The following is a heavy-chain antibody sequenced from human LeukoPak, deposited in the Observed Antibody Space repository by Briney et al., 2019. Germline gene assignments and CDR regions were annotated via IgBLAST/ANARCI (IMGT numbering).Heavy chain of an antibody. CDR2: IYTSGST. CDR1: GGSISSGSYY. D-gene: IGHD3-3*01. CDR3: ARGGAYYDFWSGYWGAFDI. Sequence: SQTLSLTCTVSGGSISSGSYYWSWIRRPAGKGLEWIGRIYTSGSTNYNPSLKSRVTISVDTSKNQFSLKLSSVTAADTAVYYCARGGAYYDFWSGYWGAFDIWGQGTMVTVSS. V-gene: IGHV4-61*02. J-gene: IGHJ3*02.